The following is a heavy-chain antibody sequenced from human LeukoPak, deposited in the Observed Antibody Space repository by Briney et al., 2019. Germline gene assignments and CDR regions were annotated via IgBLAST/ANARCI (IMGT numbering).Heavy chain of an antibody. V-gene: IGHV3-23*01. Sequence: GGSLRLSCAASGFTFSGYAMSWVRQAPGKGLEWVSAISGSGGSTYYADSVKGRFTISRDNSKNTLYLQMNSLRAEDTAVYYCAKDKVVPVYYYYYGMDVWGQGTTVTVSS. CDR2: ISGSGGST. CDR3: AKDKVVPVYYYYYGMDV. D-gene: IGHD2-2*01. CDR1: GFTFSGYA. J-gene: IGHJ6*02.